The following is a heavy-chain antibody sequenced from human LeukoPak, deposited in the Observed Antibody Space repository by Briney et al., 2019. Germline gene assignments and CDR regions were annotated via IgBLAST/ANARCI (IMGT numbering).Heavy chain of an antibody. D-gene: IGHD3-22*01. CDR2: ISAYNGNT. Sequence: ASVKVSCKASGYTFTSYGISWVRQAPGQGLEWMGWISAYNGNTNYAQKLQGRVTMTTDTSTSTAYMELRSLRSDDTAVYYCARDYDSSGWSAFDIWGQGTMDTVSS. CDR1: GYTFTSYG. V-gene: IGHV1-18*01. CDR3: ARDYDSSGWSAFDI. J-gene: IGHJ3*02.